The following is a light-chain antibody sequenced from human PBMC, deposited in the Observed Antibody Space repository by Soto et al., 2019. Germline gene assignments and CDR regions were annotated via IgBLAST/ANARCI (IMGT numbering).Light chain of an antibody. CDR1: SSNIGAGYD. J-gene: IGLJ2*01. CDR3: QSYDSSQSAQVV. Sequence: QSVLTQPPSVSGAPGQRVTISCTGSSSNIGAGYDVHWYQQLPGTAPKLLIYGNSNRPSGVPDRFSGSKSGTSASLAITGLQPEDEADYSCQSYDSSQSAQVVFGGGNKVTV. CDR2: GNS. V-gene: IGLV1-40*01.